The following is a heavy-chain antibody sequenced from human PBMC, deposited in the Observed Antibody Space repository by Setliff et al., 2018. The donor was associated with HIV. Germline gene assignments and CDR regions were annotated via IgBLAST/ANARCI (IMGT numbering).Heavy chain of an antibody. CDR2: INMYTANP. Sequence: GASVKVSCKASGYAFTTYAINWVRQAPGQGLEWMGWINMYTANPSYAQGFTGRFVFSLDTSVSTAYLQISSLEAEDTALYYCARDRHGASFDSWGQGTLVTVSS. V-gene: IGHV7-4-1*02. J-gene: IGHJ4*02. D-gene: IGHD2-8*01. CDR1: GYAFTTYA. CDR3: ARDRHGASFDS.